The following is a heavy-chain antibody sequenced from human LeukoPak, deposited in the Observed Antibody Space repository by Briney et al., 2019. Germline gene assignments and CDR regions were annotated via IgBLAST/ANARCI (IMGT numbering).Heavy chain of an antibody. CDR1: GFTFSSYW. V-gene: IGHV3-7*01. CDR3: AREEGRNVVVVPAAIRSYYYYYMDV. D-gene: IGHD2-2*02. J-gene: IGHJ6*03. CDR2: IKQDGSEK. Sequence: PGGSLRLSCAASGFTFSSYWMSWVRQAPGKGLEWVANIKQDGSEKYYVDSVKGRFTISRDNAKNSLYLQMNSLRAEDTAVYYCAREEGRNVVVVPAAIRSYYYYYMDVWGKGTTVTVSS.